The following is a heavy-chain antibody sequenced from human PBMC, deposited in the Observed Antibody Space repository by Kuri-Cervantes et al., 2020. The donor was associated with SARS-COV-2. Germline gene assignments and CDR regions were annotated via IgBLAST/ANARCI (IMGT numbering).Heavy chain of an antibody. V-gene: IGHV3-48*01. CDR2: ISSGSRSN. CDR3: VRGIVGPNYGYTGSYFDS. D-gene: IGHD3-10*01. J-gene: IGHJ4*02. CDR1: GFIFNAYD. Sequence: GGSLRLSCAASGFIFNAYDMNWVRQAPGKGLEWVSYISSGSRSNYYGDSVKGRFTISRDNAKQLLYLQMNSLRAEDTAVYYCVRGIVGPNYGYTGSYFDSWGQGTLVTVSS.